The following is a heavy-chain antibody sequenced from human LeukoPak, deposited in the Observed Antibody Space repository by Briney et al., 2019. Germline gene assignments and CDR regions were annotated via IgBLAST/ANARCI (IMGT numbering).Heavy chain of an antibody. CDR3: AKGGAQV. V-gene: IGHV3-23*01. CDR1: GFTFSSDA. Sequence: GGSLRLSCAASGFTFSSDAMRWVRQAPGKGLEWVSAISSSGGTTYYADSVRGRFIISRDSSKNTLYLQMNSLRVEDTAVYYCAKGGAQVGGQGTLVTVSS. CDR2: ISSSGGTT. J-gene: IGHJ4*02. D-gene: IGHD1-26*01.